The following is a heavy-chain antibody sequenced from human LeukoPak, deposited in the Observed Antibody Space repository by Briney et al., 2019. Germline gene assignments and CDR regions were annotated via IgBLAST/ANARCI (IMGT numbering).Heavy chain of an antibody. CDR3: ARGADYDVFDI. Sequence: SQTLSLTCTVSGGSISSGDYYWSWIRQPPGKGLEWIGYMYYSGSTYHNLSLKSRVTLSVDTSKNQFSLKLSSVTAADTAVYYCARGADYDVFDIWGQGTMVTVSS. J-gene: IGHJ3*02. D-gene: IGHD4-11*01. CDR1: GGSISSGDYY. CDR2: MYYSGST. V-gene: IGHV4-30-4*01.